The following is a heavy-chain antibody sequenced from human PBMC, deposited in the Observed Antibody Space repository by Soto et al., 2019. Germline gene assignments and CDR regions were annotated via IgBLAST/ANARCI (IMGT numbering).Heavy chain of an antibody. Sequence: SGPTLVNPTQTLTLTCTFSGFSLTTSGVAVGWIRQPPGKALEWLALIYWDDDKRYSPSLKSRLTITKDTSKNQVVLKMTNRAPVDTATYYCAPPGRYCSSTSCLDYWGRGTLVTVSS. D-gene: IGHD2-2*01. V-gene: IGHV2-5*02. J-gene: IGHJ4*02. CDR3: APPGRYCSSTSCLDY. CDR1: GFSLTTSGVA. CDR2: IYWDDDK.